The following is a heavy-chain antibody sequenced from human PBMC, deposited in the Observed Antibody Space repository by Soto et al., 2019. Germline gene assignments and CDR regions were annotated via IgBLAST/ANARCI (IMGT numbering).Heavy chain of an antibody. CDR1: GDNFTTFW. J-gene: IGHJ5*02. D-gene: IGHD2-2*01. V-gene: IGHV5-10-1*01. Sequence: XESLKVYCTCFGDNFTTFWISLVLQMPGKGLEWMGRIDPGDTYATYSPAFQGHVTISADKATSTAYLQRSSLKASDTAMYFCERIYCTNTTCDSWFDPWGQGTLVTVSS. CDR3: ERIYCTNTTCDSWFDP. CDR2: IDPGDTYA.